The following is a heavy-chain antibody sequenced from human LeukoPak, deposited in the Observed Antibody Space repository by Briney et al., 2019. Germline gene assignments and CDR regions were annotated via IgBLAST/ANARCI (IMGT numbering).Heavy chain of an antibody. CDR2: IGTVGDT. Sequence: PGGSLRLSCAASGFTFSNYDMYWVRQAAGKGLEWVSAIGTVGDTYYLDSVKGRFIISRENAKNTLYLQMNSLRAGDTAVYYCARIGAPGHCGGDCYSGDYWGQGTLVTVSS. CDR3: ARIGAPGHCGGDCYSGDY. V-gene: IGHV3-13*01. D-gene: IGHD2-21*02. J-gene: IGHJ4*02. CDR1: GFTFSNYD.